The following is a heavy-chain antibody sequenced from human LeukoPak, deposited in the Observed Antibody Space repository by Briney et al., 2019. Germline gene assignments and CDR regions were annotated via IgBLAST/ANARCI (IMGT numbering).Heavy chain of an antibody. D-gene: IGHD5-24*01. CDR3: ARDPEDRDGYNPFDY. CDR1: GGTFSSYA. Sequence: ASVKVSCKASGGTFSSYAISWVRQAPGQGLEWMGGIIPIFGTANYAQKFQGRVTITADESTSTAYMELSSLRSEDTAVYYCARDPEDRDGYNPFDYWGQGTLVTVSS. CDR2: IIPIFGTA. J-gene: IGHJ4*02. V-gene: IGHV1-69*01.